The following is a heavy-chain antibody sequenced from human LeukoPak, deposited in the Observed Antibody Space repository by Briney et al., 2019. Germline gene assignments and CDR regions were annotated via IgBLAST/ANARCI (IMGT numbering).Heavy chain of an antibody. CDR1: GDTFTRYY. Sequence: GASLKVSSKASGDTFTRYYMHWVRQAPGQGLEWMGGIMPLFNTANYAQQFQGRVTTTTDESTSTAYLELSSLRFEDTAMYYCARVDRSHFYLDVWGKGTTVTVSS. CDR3: ARVDRSHFYLDV. CDR2: IMPLFNTA. J-gene: IGHJ6*03. V-gene: IGHV1-69*05.